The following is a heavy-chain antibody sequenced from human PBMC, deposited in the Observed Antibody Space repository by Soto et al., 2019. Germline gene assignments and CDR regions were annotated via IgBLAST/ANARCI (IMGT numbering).Heavy chain of an antibody. CDR3: ARGARNYYYFDY. D-gene: IGHD1-7*01. J-gene: IGHJ4*02. V-gene: IGHV3-74*01. Sequence: DVQVVESGGRLVQPGGSLRLSCAASGFTFSSYWLHWVRQTPGKGLVWVSRIKFDGSITNYADSVKGRVTLSRDNAKNTVYLQMDSLRADDTAAYYCARGARNYYYFDYWGQGTLVTVSS. CDR1: GFTFSSYW. CDR2: IKFDGSIT.